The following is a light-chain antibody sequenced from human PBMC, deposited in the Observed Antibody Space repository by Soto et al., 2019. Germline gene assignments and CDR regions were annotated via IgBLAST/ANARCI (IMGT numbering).Light chain of an antibody. Sequence: QSALTQPASVSGSPGRSITISCTGTSSDVGGYNYVSWYQQFPGKAPKLMIYEVTNRPSGVSNRFSGSKSGNTASLTISGLQAEDEADYFCSSYTSSSTLVFGGGTKVTVL. CDR3: SSYTSSSTLV. V-gene: IGLV2-14*01. CDR2: EVT. CDR1: SSDVGGYNY. J-gene: IGLJ3*02.